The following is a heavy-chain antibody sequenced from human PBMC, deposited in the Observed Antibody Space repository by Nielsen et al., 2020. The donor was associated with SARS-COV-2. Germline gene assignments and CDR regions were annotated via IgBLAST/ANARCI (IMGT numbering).Heavy chain of an antibody. CDR1: GFPFTRYD. CDR3: AKVNGSSYWYYGMDV. V-gene: IGHV3-23*01. D-gene: IGHD6-13*01. CDR2: ISGSGGST. Sequence: GESPKIPCPAPGFPFTRYDMSWVRQAPGKGLEWVSAISGSGGSTYYADSVKGRFTISRDNSKNALYLQMNSLRAEDTAVFYCAKVNGSSYWYYGMDVWGQGTTVTVSS. J-gene: IGHJ6*02.